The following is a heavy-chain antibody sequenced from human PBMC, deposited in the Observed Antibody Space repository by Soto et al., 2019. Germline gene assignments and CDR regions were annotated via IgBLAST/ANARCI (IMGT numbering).Heavy chain of an antibody. CDR2: MNPNNDNA. CDR3: ARAPLGITVAPDY. Sequence: SVKISSKASGHTYLNHDSHRVQQAIGPVIEWMGWMNPNNDNAGLLQKFQSRVTITSNTSINTTDMDLSSLRSEDTAVFYCARAPLGITVAPDYWGQGTLVNVSS. CDR1: GHTYLNHD. V-gene: IGHV1-8*01. J-gene: IGHJ4*02. D-gene: IGHD6-19*01.